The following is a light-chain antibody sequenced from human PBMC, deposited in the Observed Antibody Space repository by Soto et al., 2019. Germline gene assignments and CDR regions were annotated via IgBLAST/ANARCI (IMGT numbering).Light chain of an antibody. CDR2: DNN. V-gene: IGLV1-51*01. J-gene: IGLJ1*01. Sequence: QSVLTQPPSVSAAPGQKVTISCSGSNSNIGTNHVSWYQQLPGTAPKLLIYDNNNRPSGIPDRFSGSRSGTSATLDITGLQTGDEPEYYCGTWDSSLSVGYVFGTGTKLTVL. CDR3: GTWDSSLSVGYV. CDR1: NSNIGTNH.